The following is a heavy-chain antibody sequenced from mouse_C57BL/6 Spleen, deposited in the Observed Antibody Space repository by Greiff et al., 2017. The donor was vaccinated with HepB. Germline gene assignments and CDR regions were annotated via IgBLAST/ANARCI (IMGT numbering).Heavy chain of an antibody. CDR2: INPSSGYT. J-gene: IGHJ4*01. CDR1: GYTFTSYT. V-gene: IGHV1-4*01. D-gene: IGHD2-5*01. Sequence: LVESGAELARPGASVKMSCKASGYTFTSYTMHWVKQRPGQGLEWIGYINPSSGYTKYNQKFKDKATLTADKSSSTAYMQLSSLTSEDSAVYYCAPLYSKSAMDYWGQGTSDTVSS. CDR3: APLYSKSAMDY.